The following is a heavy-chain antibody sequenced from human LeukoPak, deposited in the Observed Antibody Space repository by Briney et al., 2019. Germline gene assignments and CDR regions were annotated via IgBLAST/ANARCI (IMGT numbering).Heavy chain of an antibody. CDR3: ARDRVRSSFLNDAFDI. CDR1: GFTFSSYS. CDR2: ISSSSSYI. V-gene: IGHV3-21*01. D-gene: IGHD3-10*01. J-gene: IGHJ3*02. Sequence: GGSLRLSCAASGFTFSSYSMNWDRQAPGKGLEWVSSISSSSSYIYYADSVKGRFTISRDNAKNSPYLQMNSLRAEDTAVYYCARDRVRSSFLNDAFDIWGQGTMVTVSS.